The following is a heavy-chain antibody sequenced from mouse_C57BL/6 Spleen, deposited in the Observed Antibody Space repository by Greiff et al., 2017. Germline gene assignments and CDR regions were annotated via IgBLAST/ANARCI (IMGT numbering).Heavy chain of an antibody. J-gene: IGHJ3*01. Sequence: QVQLKESGPGLVAPSQSLSITCTVSGFSLTSYGVHWVRQPPGKGLEWLVVIWSDGSTTYNSALKSRLSISKDNSKSQVFLKMNSLQTDDTAMYYCARHETDYYGSTFAYWGQGTLVTVSA. D-gene: IGHD1-1*01. V-gene: IGHV2-6-1*01. CDR2: IWSDGST. CDR3: ARHETDYYGSTFAY. CDR1: GFSLTSYG.